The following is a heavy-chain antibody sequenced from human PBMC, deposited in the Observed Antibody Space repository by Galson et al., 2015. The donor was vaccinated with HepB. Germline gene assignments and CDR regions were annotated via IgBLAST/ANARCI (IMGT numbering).Heavy chain of an antibody. Sequence: SLRLSCAASAFAFSDYYMSWIRQAPGKGLEWVSYIGISGTTIYYADSVKGRFTISRDNAKNSLYLQMNSLRAEDTAMYYCARERGRYCGADCYPYFDYWGQGTLVTVSS. V-gene: IGHV3-11*01. J-gene: IGHJ4*02. CDR2: IGISGTTI. CDR3: ARERGRYCGADCYPYFDY. CDR1: AFAFSDYY. D-gene: IGHD2-21*01.